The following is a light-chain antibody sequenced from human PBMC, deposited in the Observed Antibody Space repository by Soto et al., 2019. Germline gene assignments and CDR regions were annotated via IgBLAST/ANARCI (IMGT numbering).Light chain of an antibody. CDR2: EDN. J-gene: IGLJ1*01. Sequence: SYELTQPPSVSVSPGQTASITCSGDELGDKYVCWYQQKPGQSPVLVIYEDNKRPSGIPERFSGSNSGNTATLTISENQTMDEADYYCQAWDSSTARFGTGTKLTVL. V-gene: IGLV3-1*01. CDR3: QAWDSSTAR. CDR1: ELGDKY.